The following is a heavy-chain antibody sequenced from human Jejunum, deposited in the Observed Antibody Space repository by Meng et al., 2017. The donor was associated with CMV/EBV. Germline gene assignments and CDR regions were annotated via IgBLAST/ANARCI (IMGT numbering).Heavy chain of an antibody. CDR3: AREGLTIAVADYYVDY. V-gene: IGHV1-2*02. J-gene: IGHJ4*02. CDR2: VNPKTGGT. D-gene: IGHD6-19*01. Sequence: HWVRQAPGKGLEWMGRVNPKTGGTNYAKKVHGRVPMTSDASISTAYMELRDLTSDDSAVYYCAREGLTIAVADYYVDYWGQGTLVTVSS.